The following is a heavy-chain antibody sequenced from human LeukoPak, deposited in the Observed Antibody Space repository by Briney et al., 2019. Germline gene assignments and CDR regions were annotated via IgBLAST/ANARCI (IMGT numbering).Heavy chain of an antibody. CDR1: GFTFSSYA. J-gene: IGHJ4*02. Sequence: NAGGSLRLSCAASGFTFSSYAMSWVRQAPGKGLEWVSSISSSSSYIYYADSVKGRFTISRDNAKNSLHLQMNSLRAEDTAVYYCARGYSSGWYVDYWGQGTLVTVSS. D-gene: IGHD6-19*01. CDR3: ARGYSSGWYVDY. CDR2: ISSSSSYI. V-gene: IGHV3-21*01.